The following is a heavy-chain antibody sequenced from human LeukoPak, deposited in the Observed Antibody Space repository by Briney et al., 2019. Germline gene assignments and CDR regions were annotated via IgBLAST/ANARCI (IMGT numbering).Heavy chain of an antibody. J-gene: IGHJ6*02. CDR3: AKQASGSWYQGYYYGMDV. CDR2: ISGSGGST. Sequence: GGSLRLSCAASGFTFSSYAMSWVRQAPGKGLEWVSAISGSGGSTYYADSVKGRFTISRDNSKNTLYLQMNSLRAEDTAVYYCAKQASGSWYQGYYYGMDVWGQGTTVTVSS. D-gene: IGHD6-13*01. V-gene: IGHV3-23*01. CDR1: GFTFSSYA.